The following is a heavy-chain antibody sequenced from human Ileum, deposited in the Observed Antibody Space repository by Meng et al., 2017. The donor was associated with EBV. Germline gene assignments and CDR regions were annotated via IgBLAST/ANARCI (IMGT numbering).Heavy chain of an antibody. CDR1: VYTFTRYP. CDR2: INTNTGNP. J-gene: IGHJ4*02. V-gene: IGHV7-4-1*02. CDR3: APGPANDYRSSYYFDY. Sequence: QVQLVQSGSELKKPXXXXKVXXQXSVYTFTRYPMNRVRQAPGPGLEWMGWINTNTGNPTYAKGFTGRFVFSLDTSVSTAYLQISSLKAEDTAVYYCAPGPANDYRSSYYFDYWGQGTLVTVSS. D-gene: IGHD4-11*01.